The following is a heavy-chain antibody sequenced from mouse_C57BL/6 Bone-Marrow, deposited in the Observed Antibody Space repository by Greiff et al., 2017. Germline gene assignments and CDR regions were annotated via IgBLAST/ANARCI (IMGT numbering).Heavy chain of an antibody. D-gene: IGHD1-1*01. Sequence: EVKLMESGPGLVKPSQSLSLTCSVTGYSITSGYYWNWIRQFPGNKLEWMGYISYDGSNNYNPSLKNRISITRDTSKNQFFLKLNSVTTEDTATYYCARGTTVVAHYAMDYWGQGTSVTVSS. CDR3: ARGTTVVAHYAMDY. CDR2: ISYDGSN. CDR1: GYSITSGYY. V-gene: IGHV3-6*01. J-gene: IGHJ4*01.